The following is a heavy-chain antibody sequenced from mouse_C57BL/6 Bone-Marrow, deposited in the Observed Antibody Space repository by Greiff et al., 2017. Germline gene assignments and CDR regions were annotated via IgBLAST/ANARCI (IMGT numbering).Heavy chain of an antibody. J-gene: IGHJ1*03. CDR3: TTVTTVVYWYFDV. V-gene: IGHV14-4*01. CDR2: IDPENGDT. Sequence: EVQLQQSGAELVRPGASVKLSCTASGFNIKDDYMHWVKQRPEQGLEWIGWIDPENGDTEYASKFQGKATITADTSSNTAYLQLSSLTSEDTAVYDCTTVTTVVYWYFDVWGTGTTVTVSS. D-gene: IGHD1-1*01. CDR1: GFNIKDDY.